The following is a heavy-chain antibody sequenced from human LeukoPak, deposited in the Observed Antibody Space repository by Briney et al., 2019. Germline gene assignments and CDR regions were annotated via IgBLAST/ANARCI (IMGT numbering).Heavy chain of an antibody. J-gene: IGHJ3*02. CDR1: GSSFTNTW. D-gene: IGHD3-10*01. Sequence: GGSLRLSCAASGSSFTNTWTSWVRQAPRKGLDSIRLVKSKADAATSDYAEPVKGRFTISRDDSTNTLSLQMNSLNTEDTAVYYCATEGGSGSYYGDDAFDMWGQGTMVTVSS. CDR3: ATEGGSGSYYGDDAFDM. CDR2: VKSKADAATS. V-gene: IGHV3-15*01.